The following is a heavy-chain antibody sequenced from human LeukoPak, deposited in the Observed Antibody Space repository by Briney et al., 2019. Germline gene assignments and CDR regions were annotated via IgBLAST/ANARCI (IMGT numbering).Heavy chain of an antibody. CDR2: INPNSLIP. Sequence: GASVKVSCKASGYILSHYDINWVRQAPGQGLEYMGWINPNSLIPGYAQKFQGRVTMTRNTPISTAYMELRSLRSEDTAVYYCARVLSEMATIHAFDIWGQGTLVTVSS. D-gene: IGHD5-24*01. J-gene: IGHJ3*02. CDR3: ARVLSEMATIHAFDI. CDR1: GYILSHYD. V-gene: IGHV1-8*01.